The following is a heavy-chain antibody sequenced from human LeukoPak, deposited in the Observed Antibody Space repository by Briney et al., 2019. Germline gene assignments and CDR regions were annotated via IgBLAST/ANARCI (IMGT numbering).Heavy chain of an antibody. J-gene: IGHJ6*02. V-gene: IGHV1-46*01. CDR3: ARGGANGDYANFPHYYYGMDV. Sequence: PGGSLRLSCAASGFTFSSYAMSWVRQAPGQGLEWMGIINPSGGSTSYAQKFQGRVTMTRDTSTSTVYMELSSLRSEDTAVYYCARGGANGDYANFPHYYYGMDVWGQGTTVTVS. CDR1: GFTFSSYA. CDR2: INPSGGST. D-gene: IGHD4-17*01.